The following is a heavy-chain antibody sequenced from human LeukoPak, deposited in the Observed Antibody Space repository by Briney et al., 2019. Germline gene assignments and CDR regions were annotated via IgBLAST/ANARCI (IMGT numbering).Heavy chain of an antibody. CDR2: INTNSGGT. V-gene: IGHV1-2*02. CDR3: ARDYSTSSWDN. J-gene: IGHJ4*02. CDR1: GYTFTIHH. Sequence: ASVKVSCKASGYTFTIHHIQWVRQAPGQGLEWMGWINTNSGGTTYSQKFQGRITMTRDPSTTTAYMELSSLRSDDTAVYYCARDYSTSSWDNWGQGTLVTVSS. D-gene: IGHD6-13*01.